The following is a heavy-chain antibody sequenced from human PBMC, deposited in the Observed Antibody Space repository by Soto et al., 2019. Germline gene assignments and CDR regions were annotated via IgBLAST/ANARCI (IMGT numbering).Heavy chain of an antibody. J-gene: IGHJ6*02. CDR1: GYTFTSYG. CDR2: ISAYNGNT. V-gene: IGHV1-18*01. CDR3: ARENVVVVAAPRNYYYYGMDV. D-gene: IGHD2-15*01. Sequence: GASVKVSCKASGYTFTSYGISWVRQAPGQGLEWMGWISAYNGNTNYAQKLQGRVTMTTDTSTSTAYMELRRLRSDDTAVYYCARENVVVVAAPRNYYYYGMDVWGQGTTVTVSS.